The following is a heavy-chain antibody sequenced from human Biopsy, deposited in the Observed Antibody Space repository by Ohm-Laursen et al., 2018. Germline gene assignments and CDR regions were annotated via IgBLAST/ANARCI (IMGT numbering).Heavy chain of an antibody. V-gene: IGHV3-73*01. CDR1: GFTFSASA. J-gene: IGHJ4*02. Sequence: SLRLSCAASGFTFSASAVHWVRQASGKGLEWVGRIRSKAKSYATAYAASVTGRFTISRDDSKNTTCLQMNSLKTEDTAVYYCTLEGAGFDNWGQGTLVTVSS. CDR2: IRSKAKSYAT. CDR3: TLEGAGFDN. D-gene: IGHD3-10*01.